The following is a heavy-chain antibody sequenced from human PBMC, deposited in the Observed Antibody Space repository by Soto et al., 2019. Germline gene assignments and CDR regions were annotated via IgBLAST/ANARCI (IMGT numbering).Heavy chain of an antibody. CDR2: ISWNSGSI. V-gene: IGHV3-9*01. Sequence: GGSLRLSCAASGFTFDDYAMHWVRQAPGKGLEWVSGISWNSGSIGYADSVKGRFTISRDNAKNSLYLQMNSLRADDTALYYCAKDAPCGYNYGAFEIWGQGTMVTV. CDR1: GFTFDDYA. CDR3: AKDAPCGYNYGAFEI. J-gene: IGHJ3*02. D-gene: IGHD5-12*01.